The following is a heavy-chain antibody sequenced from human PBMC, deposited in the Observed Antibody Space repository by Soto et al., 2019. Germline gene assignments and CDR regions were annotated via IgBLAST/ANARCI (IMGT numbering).Heavy chain of an antibody. V-gene: IGHV3-11*01. CDR2: ISSSGGST. CDR3: AKEPGYSSSHYYYYYYMDV. Sequence: PGGSLRLSCAASGFTFSDYYMSWIRQAPGKGLEWVSYISSSGGSTYYADSVKGRFTISRDNSKNTLYLQMNSLRAEDTAVYYCAKEPGYSSSHYYYYYYMDVWGKGTTVTVSS. CDR1: GFTFSDYY. J-gene: IGHJ6*03. D-gene: IGHD6-13*01.